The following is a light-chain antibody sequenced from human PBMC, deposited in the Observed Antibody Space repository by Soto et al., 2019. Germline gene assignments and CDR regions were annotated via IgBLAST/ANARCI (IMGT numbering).Light chain of an antibody. CDR2: EVT. CDR3: SSYTNINTRACV. CDR1: SSDVGAYNY. V-gene: IGLV2-14*01. Sequence: QSALTQPASVSGSPGQSITISCTGTSSDVGAYNYVSWYQQQSGKAPKLMIHEVTDRPSGVSNRFSGSKSGNTASLTISGLQAEDEAEYYCSSYTNINTRACVFGTGTKLTVL. J-gene: IGLJ1*01.